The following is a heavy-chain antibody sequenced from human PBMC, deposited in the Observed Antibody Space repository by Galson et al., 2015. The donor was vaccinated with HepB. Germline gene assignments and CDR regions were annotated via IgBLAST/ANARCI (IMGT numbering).Heavy chain of an antibody. CDR1: GFTFSSYA. V-gene: IGHV3-66*04. D-gene: IGHD5-12*01. Sequence: SLRLSCAASGFTFSSYAMHWVRQTPGKGLEWVSVIYSGGSTYYADSVKGRFTISRDNSKNTLYLQMNSLRAEDTAVYYCARHLGISGPLDYWGQGTLVTVSS. J-gene: IGHJ4*02. CDR3: ARHLGISGPLDY. CDR2: IYSGGST.